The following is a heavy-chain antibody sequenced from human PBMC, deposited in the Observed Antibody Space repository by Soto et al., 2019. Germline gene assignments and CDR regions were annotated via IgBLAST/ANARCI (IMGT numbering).Heavy chain of an antibody. CDR3: AKASGDIPFYDFWSGSVDY. CDR2: ISYDGSNK. J-gene: IGHJ4*02. D-gene: IGHD3-3*01. CDR1: GFTFRSYG. V-gene: IGHV3-30*18. Sequence: PGGSLRPSCAASGFTFRSYGMHWVRQAPGKGLEWVAVISYDGSNKYYADSVKGRFTISRDNSKNTLYLQMNSLRAEDTAVYYCAKASGDIPFYDFWSGSVDYWGQGT.